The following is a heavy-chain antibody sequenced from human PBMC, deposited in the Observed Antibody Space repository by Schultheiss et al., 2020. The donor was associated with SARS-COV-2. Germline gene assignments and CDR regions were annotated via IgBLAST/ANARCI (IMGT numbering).Heavy chain of an antibody. V-gene: IGHV3-73*01. J-gene: IGHJ3*02. CDR3: AGNYDPDAFDI. CDR2: IRSKANSYAT. CDR1: GFTFSSYW. Sequence: GGSLRLSCAASGFTFSSYWMSWVRQAPGKGLEWVGRIRSKANSYATAYAASVKGRFTISRDNSKNTLYLQMSSLRAEDTAIYYCAGNYDPDAFDIWGQGTMVTVSS. D-gene: IGHD3-22*01.